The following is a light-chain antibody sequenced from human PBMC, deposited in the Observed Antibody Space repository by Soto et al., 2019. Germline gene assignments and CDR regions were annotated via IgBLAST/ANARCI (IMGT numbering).Light chain of an antibody. CDR3: CSYGGSFTGV. CDR2: DVS. V-gene: IGLV2-11*01. CDR1: SSDVGGYNY. Sequence: QYALTQPRSVSGSPGQSVTISCTGTSSDVGGYNYVSWYQQHPGKAPKLMIYDVSKRPSGVPDRFSGSKSGNTASLTISGLHPEDEADYYCCSYGGSFTGVFGTGSKLTVL. J-gene: IGLJ1*01.